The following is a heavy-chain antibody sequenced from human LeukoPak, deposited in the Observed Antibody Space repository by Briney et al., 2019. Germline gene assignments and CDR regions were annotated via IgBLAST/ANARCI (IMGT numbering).Heavy chain of an antibody. V-gene: IGHV3-7*04. D-gene: IGHD2-15*01. CDR1: GFIFSNYW. Sequence: GGSLRLSCAASGFIFSNYWMSWVRQAPGKGLEWVANINQDGSDQYSVDSVKGRFTISRDNAKSSLYLQMDGLRAEDTAVYYCARVHCSGGACFSYFDYWGQGTLVTVFS. J-gene: IGHJ4*02. CDR3: ARVHCSGGACFSYFDY. CDR2: INQDGSDQ.